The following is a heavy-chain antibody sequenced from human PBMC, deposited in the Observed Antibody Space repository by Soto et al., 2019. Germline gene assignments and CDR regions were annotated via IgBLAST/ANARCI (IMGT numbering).Heavy chain of an antibody. Sequence: SETLSLTCSVSGGSVNNKTYYWSWIRQPPGKGLEWIGYIYYSGSTNYNPSLKSRVTISVDTSKNQFSLKLSSVTAADTAVYYCARARRVQGEDWFDPWGQGTLVTVSS. V-gene: IGHV4-61*01. D-gene: IGHD1-1*01. CDR1: GGSVNNKTYY. CDR2: IYYSGST. CDR3: ARARRVQGEDWFDP. J-gene: IGHJ5*02.